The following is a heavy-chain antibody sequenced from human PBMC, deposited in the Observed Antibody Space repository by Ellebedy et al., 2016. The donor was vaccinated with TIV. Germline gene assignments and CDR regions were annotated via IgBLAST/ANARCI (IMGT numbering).Heavy chain of an antibody. Sequence: SETLSLTCTVSGGSISSSSYYWGWICQPPGKGLEWIGSIYYSGSTYYNPSLKSRVTISVDTSKNHFSLKLSSVTAADTAVYYCARVIWYYDFWSGYPSHFDYWGQGTLVIVSS. J-gene: IGHJ4*02. D-gene: IGHD3-3*01. V-gene: IGHV4-39*02. CDR3: ARVIWYYDFWSGYPSHFDY. CDR1: GGSISSSSYY. CDR2: IYYSGST.